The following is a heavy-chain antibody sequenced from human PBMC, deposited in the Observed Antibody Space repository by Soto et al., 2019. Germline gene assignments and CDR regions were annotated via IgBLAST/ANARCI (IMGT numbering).Heavy chain of an antibody. V-gene: IGHV4-34*01. CDR3: ARGPRNYYDSSGYYYGKWFDP. D-gene: IGHD3-22*01. CDR1: GGSFSGYY. CDR2: INHSGST. Sequence: PSETLSLTCAVYGGSFSGYYWSWILQPPGKRLEWIGEINHSGSTNYNPSLKSRVTISVDTSKNQFSLTLRSVPAADTAVYYCARGPRNYYDSSGYYYGKWFDPWGQGTLVTVSS. J-gene: IGHJ5*02.